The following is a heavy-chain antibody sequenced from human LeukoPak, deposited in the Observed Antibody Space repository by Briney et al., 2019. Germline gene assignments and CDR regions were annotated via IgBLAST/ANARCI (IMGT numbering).Heavy chain of an antibody. V-gene: IGHV4-34*01. CDR1: GGSFSGYY. Sequence: PSETLSLTCAVYGGSFSGYYRSWIRQPPGKGLEWIGEINHSGSTNYNPSLKSRVTISVDTSKNQFSLKLSSVTAADTAVYYCARESAKKTGYSSSWYYDYWGQGTLVTVSS. J-gene: IGHJ4*02. CDR3: ARESAKKTGYSSSWYYDY. CDR2: INHSGST. D-gene: IGHD6-13*01.